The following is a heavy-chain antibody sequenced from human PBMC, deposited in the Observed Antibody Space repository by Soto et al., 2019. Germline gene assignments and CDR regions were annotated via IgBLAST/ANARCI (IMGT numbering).Heavy chain of an antibody. CDR3: ARHGAIVVVPAAMMYYYYGMDV. V-gene: IGHV5-51*01. J-gene: IGHJ6*02. CDR1: GYSFTSYW. CDR2: IYPGDSDT. Sequence: GESLKISCKGSGYSFTSYWIGWVRQMPGKGLEWMGIIYPGDSDTRYSPSFQGQVTISADKSISTAYLQWSSLKASDTAMYYCARHGAIVVVPAAMMYYYYGMDVWGQGTTVTVSS. D-gene: IGHD2-2*01.